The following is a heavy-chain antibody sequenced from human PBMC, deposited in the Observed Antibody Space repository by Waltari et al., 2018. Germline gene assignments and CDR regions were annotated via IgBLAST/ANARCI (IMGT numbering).Heavy chain of an antibody. V-gene: IGHV1-69*08. CDR3: ARDGTGSSWRSPKGGFDY. J-gene: IGHJ4*02. D-gene: IGHD6-13*01. Sequence: QVQLVQSGAEVKKPGSSVKVSCKASGGTFSSYAISWVRPAPGQGLEWMGRIIPIFGTTNYGQKFQGRGTVNADKSKRTAYMELGRPGSEDTAVDYWARDGTGSSWRSPKGGFDYWGQGTLVTVSS. CDR1: GGTFSSYA. CDR2: IIPIFGTT.